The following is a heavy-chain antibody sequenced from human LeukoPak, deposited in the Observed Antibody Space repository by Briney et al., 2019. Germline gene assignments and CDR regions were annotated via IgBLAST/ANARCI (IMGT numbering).Heavy chain of an antibody. CDR2: ISGGGGST. V-gene: IGHV3-23*01. J-gene: IGHJ4*02. CDR1: GFTFSNCA. CDR3: ARDLDYSTGFDY. D-gene: IGHD4-11*01. Sequence: PGGSLRLSCAASGFTFSNCAMSWVRQAPGKGLEWVSAISGGGGSTYYADSVKGRFTISRDIANSLLYLQMNSLRADDTAVYYCARDLDYSTGFDYWGQGTLVTVSS.